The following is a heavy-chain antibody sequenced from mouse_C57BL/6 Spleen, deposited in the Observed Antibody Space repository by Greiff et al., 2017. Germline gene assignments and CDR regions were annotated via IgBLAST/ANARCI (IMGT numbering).Heavy chain of an antibody. CDR3: ARHEDNTPYSYDERDYAMDY. Sequence: QVQLQQSGAELVKPGASVKLSCKASGYTFTEYTIHWVKQRSGQGLEWIGWFYPGSGSITYNEKFKDKATLTADKSSSTVYMEFSRLTSEESAVYFCARHEDNTPYSYDERDYAMDYWGQGTSVTVSS. J-gene: IGHJ4*01. CDR1: GYTFTEYT. CDR2: FYPGSGSI. D-gene: IGHD2-12*01. V-gene: IGHV1-62-2*01.